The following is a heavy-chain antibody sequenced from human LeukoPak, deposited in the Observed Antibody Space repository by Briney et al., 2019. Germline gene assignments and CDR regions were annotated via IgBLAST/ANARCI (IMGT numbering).Heavy chain of an antibody. J-gene: IGHJ4*02. CDR2: IRYDGSNK. V-gene: IGHV3-30*02. Sequence: GGSLRLSCAASGFTISSYGMHWVRQAPGKGLEWVAFIRYDGSNKYYADSVKGRFTISRDNSKNTLYLQMNSLRAEDTAVYYCAKDYDFWSGRLDYWGQGTLVTVSS. CDR1: GFTISSYG. D-gene: IGHD3-3*01. CDR3: AKDYDFWSGRLDY.